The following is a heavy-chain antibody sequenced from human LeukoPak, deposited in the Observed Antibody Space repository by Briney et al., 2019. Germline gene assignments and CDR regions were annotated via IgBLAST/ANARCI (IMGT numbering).Heavy chain of an antibody. CDR3: ARETYYKMDV. Sequence: GGSLRLSCAASGFTFSNWVTWVRQAPGKGLEWVANIKQGGAVKYNEDSVKGRFTISRDNAKNSLYLQMNSLRAEDTAVYYCARETYYKMDVWGLGTTVTVSS. CDR2: IKQGGAVK. D-gene: IGHD2-21*01. J-gene: IGHJ6*02. V-gene: IGHV3-7*01. CDR1: GFTFSNW.